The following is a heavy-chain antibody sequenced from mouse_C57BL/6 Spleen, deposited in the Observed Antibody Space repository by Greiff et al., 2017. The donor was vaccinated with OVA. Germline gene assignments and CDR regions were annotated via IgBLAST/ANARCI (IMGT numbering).Heavy chain of an antibody. CDR2: INPNNGGT. D-gene: IGHD1-1*01. V-gene: IGHV1-26*01. J-gene: IGHJ4*01. CDR3: ASWDTDYGSSYYAMDY. Sequence: EVQLQQSGPELVKPGASVKISCKASGYTFTDYYMNWVKQSHGKSLEWIGDINPNNGGTSYNQKFKGKATLTVDKSSSTAYMELRSLTSEDSAVYYCASWDTDYGSSYYAMDYWGQGTSVTVSS. CDR1: GYTFTDYY.